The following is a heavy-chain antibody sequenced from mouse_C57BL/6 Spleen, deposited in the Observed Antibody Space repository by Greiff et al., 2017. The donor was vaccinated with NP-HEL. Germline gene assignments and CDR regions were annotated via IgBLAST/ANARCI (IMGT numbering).Heavy chain of an antibody. Sequence: VQLQQSGPVLVKPGASVKMSCMASGYTFTDYYMNWVKQSHGKSLEWIGVINPYNGGTSYNQKFKGKATLTVDKSSSTAYMELNSLTSEDSAVYYCARGDYAWFAYWGQGTLVTVSA. CDR2: INPYNGGT. CDR1: GYTFTDYY. V-gene: IGHV1-19*01. D-gene: IGHD2-4*01. J-gene: IGHJ3*01. CDR3: ARGDYAWFAY.